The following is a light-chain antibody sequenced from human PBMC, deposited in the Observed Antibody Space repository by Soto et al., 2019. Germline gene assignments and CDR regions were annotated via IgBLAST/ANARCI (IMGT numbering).Light chain of an antibody. J-gene: IGKJ1*01. CDR3: QQYHIYSGT. CDR2: DAS. V-gene: IGKV1-5*01. Sequence: DIQMTQSPSTLSASVGDRVTITCRASQNIRSRLAWFQQKPGKAPKLLIYDASSLESGVPQRFSGSGSGTEFTLTINSLQPDDFATYYCQQYHIYSGTFGQGTKVDI. CDR1: QNIRSR.